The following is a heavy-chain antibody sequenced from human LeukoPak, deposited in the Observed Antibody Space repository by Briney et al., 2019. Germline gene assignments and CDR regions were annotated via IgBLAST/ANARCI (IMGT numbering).Heavy chain of an antibody. CDR1: GYTFTSYG. Sequence: ASVKVSCKASGYTFTSYGISWVRQAPGQGLEWMGWISAYNANTSYAQKLQGRVTMTTDTSTSTAYMELRSLRSDDTAVYYCARDATVVTPGSTFDYWGQGTLVTVSS. CDR2: ISAYNANT. D-gene: IGHD4-23*01. CDR3: ARDATVVTPGSTFDY. J-gene: IGHJ4*02. V-gene: IGHV1-18*01.